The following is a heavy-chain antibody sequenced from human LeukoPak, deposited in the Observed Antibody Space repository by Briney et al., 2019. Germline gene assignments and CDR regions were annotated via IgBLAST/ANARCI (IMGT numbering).Heavy chain of an antibody. D-gene: IGHD1-26*01. CDR2: IIPSDGSA. Sequence: ASVKVSCKTSGYTFTSFYIHWVRQAPGQGLEWLGIIIPSDGSATYSQKFQDRLTITRDTSTGTVYMDLSGLRSEDTAVYYCARAPRIVGVSRFPIDYWGQGTLVTVSS. CDR3: ARAPRIVGVSRFPIDY. V-gene: IGHV1-46*01. CDR1: GYTFTSFY. J-gene: IGHJ4*02.